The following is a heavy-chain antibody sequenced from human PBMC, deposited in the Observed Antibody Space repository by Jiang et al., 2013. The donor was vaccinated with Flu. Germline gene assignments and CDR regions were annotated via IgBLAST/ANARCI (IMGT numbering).Heavy chain of an antibody. CDR1: GYTFTSYG. CDR2: ISAYNGNA. J-gene: IGHJ6*02. CDR3: ARDWVGATTVYYYYGMDV. Sequence: GAEVKKPGASVKVSCKASGYTFTSYGIGWVRQAPGQGLEWMGWISAYNGNANYAQKLQGRVTMTTDTSTSTAYMELRSLRSDDTAVYYCARDWVGATTVYYYYGMDVWGQGTTV. V-gene: IGHV1-18*04. D-gene: IGHD1-26*01.